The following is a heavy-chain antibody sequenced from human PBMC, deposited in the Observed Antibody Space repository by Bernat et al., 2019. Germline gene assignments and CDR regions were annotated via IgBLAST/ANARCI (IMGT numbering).Heavy chain of an antibody. CDR1: GGSISSSSYY. CDR3: ARHSGRGWDYYFDY. J-gene: IGHJ4*02. D-gene: IGHD3-10*01. Sequence: QLQLQESGPGLVKPSETLSLTCTVSGGSISSSSYYWGWIRQPPGTGLEWIGCIYYSGSTYYNPFLKSRVTISVDTSKNQCSLKLSSVTVADTAVYYCARHSGRGWDYYFDYWGQGTLVTVSS. CDR2: IYYSGST. V-gene: IGHV4-39*01.